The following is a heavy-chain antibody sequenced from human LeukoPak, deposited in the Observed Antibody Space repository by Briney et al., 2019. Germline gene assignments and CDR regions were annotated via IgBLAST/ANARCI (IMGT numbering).Heavy chain of an antibody. CDR3: ARAPYGNYHSYNMDV. CDR2: IYRGSST. Sequence: GGSLRLSCTASGFTVSGSYMNWVRQAPGKGLEWVSIIYRGSSTYHADSVKGRFSISRDNSENTVYLQMNSLRADDTAVYFCARAPYGNYHSYNMDVWGKGPPVTVSS. J-gene: IGHJ6*03. D-gene: IGHD3-10*01. CDR1: GFTVSGSY. V-gene: IGHV3-53*01.